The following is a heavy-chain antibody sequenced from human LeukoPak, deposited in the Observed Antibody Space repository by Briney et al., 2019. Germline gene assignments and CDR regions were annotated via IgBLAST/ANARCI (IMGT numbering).Heavy chain of an antibody. V-gene: IGHV3-23*01. CDR3: APSAGYSSSYYFDY. CDR2: ISGSGGST. J-gene: IGHJ4*02. Sequence: GGSLRLSCAASRFTFSSYAMSWVRQAPGKGLEWVSAISGSGGSTYYADSVKGRFTISRDNSKNTLYLQMNSLRAEDTAVYYCAPSAGYSSSYYFDYWGQGTLVTVSS. D-gene: IGHD6-6*01. CDR1: RFTFSSYA.